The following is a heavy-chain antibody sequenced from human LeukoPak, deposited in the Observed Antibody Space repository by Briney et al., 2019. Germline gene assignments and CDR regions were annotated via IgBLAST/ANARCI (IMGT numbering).Heavy chain of an antibody. Sequence: GGSLRLSCAASGFIFSDYWMTWVRQAPGKGLEWVAHIKQDGGEKYFVDSVKGRFTISRDNAKNLVYLQMSSLRAEDTAVYYCARGWNYAFRFDNWGQGTLVTVST. CDR3: ARGWNYAFRFDN. CDR1: GFIFSDYW. V-gene: IGHV3-7*01. D-gene: IGHD1-7*01. CDR2: IKQDGGEK. J-gene: IGHJ4*02.